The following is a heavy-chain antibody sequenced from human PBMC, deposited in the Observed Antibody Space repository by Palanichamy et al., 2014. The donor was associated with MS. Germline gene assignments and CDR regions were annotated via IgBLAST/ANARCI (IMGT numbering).Heavy chain of an antibody. V-gene: IGHV3-23*01. D-gene: IGHD3-22*01. CDR3: AKGYYYDSSGCFDY. J-gene: IGHJ4*02. CDR1: GFTFSSYA. Sequence: EVQLLEVWGRAWYSLGGPSRLSCAASGFTFSSYAMSWVRQAPGKGLEWVSAISGSGGSTYYADSVKGRFTISRDNSKNTLYLQMNSLRVEDTAVYYCAKGYYYDSSGCFDYWGQGTLVTVSS. CDR2: ISGSGGST.